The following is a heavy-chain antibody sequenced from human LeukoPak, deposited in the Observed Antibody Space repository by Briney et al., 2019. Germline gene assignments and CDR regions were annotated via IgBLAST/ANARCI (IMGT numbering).Heavy chain of an antibody. Sequence: GGSLRLSCAVSGFTFSSYSMNWVRQAPGKGLEWVSSISSSSSYIFYADSLKGRFTISRDNAKNSLYLQMNSLRAEDTAIYYCTRVGYIDEGIDYWGQGTLVTVSS. V-gene: IGHV3-21*01. D-gene: IGHD5-24*01. CDR2: ISSSSSYI. CDR1: GFTFSSYS. J-gene: IGHJ4*02. CDR3: TRVGYIDEGIDY.